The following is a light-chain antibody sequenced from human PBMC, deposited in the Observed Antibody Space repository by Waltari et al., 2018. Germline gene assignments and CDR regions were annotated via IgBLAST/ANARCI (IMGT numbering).Light chain of an antibody. V-gene: IGLV1-47*01. CDR2: RNK. J-gene: IGLJ3*02. CDR1: STNLGSNY. Sequence: QSVLTQPPSASGTPGQRVTISFSGRSTNLGSNYVSWYQQLPGTAPKPLIARNKQRPSGFPDRCTGPKPGTSASLASSGFRSEDEADYYCAAWDDSLSGFWVFGGGTKLTVL. CDR3: AAWDDSLSGFWV.